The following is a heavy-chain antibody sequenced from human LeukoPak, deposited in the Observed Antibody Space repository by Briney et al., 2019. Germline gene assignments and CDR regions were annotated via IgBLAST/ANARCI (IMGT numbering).Heavy chain of an antibody. CDR3: ARAASWIGELSKIPFDY. CDR1: GYTFTSYG. Sequence: ASVKVSCKASGYTFTSYGIIWVRQAPGQGLEWMGWISTYNDNTNSAQKLQGRVTMTTDTSTSTAYMELRSLRSDGTAVYYCARAASWIGELSKIPFDYWGQGTLVTVSS. CDR2: ISTYNDNT. D-gene: IGHD3-10*01. V-gene: IGHV1-18*01. J-gene: IGHJ4*02.